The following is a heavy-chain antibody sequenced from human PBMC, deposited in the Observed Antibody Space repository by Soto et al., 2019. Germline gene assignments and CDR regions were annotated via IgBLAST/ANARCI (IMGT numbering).Heavy chain of an antibody. CDR2: ISAYNGDT. D-gene: IGHD3-22*01. J-gene: IGHJ4*02. CDR3: ARDHGVATVVLKFDY. CDR1: GYIFTSSG. Sequence: QVQLVQSGAEVKKPGASVKVSCKASGYIFTSSGISWVRQAPGQGLEWMGWISAYNGDTNYAQKLRGRVTMTTDTSTSTAYMELRSLRSDDTAVYYCARDHGVATVVLKFDYWGQVTLVTVSS. V-gene: IGHV1-18*01.